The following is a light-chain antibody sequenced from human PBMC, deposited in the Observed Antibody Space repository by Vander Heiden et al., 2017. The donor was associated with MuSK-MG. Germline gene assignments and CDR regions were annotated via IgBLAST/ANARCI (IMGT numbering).Light chain of an antibody. CDR2: EVS. CDR1: SSDVGGYNY. V-gene: IGLV2-8*01. CDR3: SSYAGSNNFRYV. Sequence: QSALTQPPSASGSPGQSVTISCTGTSSDVGGYNYVSWYQQHPAKAPNLMIYEVSKRPSGVPDRFSGSKSGNTASLTVSGLQAEDEADDYCSSYAGSNNFRYVFGTGTKVTVL. J-gene: IGLJ1*01.